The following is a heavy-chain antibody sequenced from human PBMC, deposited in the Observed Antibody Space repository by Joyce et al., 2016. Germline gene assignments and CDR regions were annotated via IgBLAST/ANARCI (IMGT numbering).Heavy chain of an antibody. V-gene: IGHV3-74*01. D-gene: IGHD6-6*01. CDR3: VRGISARPGGPNWFDP. CDR1: GFSFSGYW. J-gene: IGHJ5*02. CDR2: INPDGRST. Sequence: EVQLVESGGGLVQPGGSLRLSCAASGFSFSGYWIHLVRQAPGKGLVWVSRINPDGRSTGFADSVKVRFNISRDNAKNTLYLQMNSLRAEDTAVYYCVRGISARPGGPNWFDPWGQGTLVTVSS.